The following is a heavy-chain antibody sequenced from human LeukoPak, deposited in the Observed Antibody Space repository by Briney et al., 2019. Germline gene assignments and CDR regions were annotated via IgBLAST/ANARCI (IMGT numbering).Heavy chain of an antibody. J-gene: IGHJ4*02. Sequence: GESLKISCKGSGYSFTSYWIGWVRQMPGKGLEWMGIIYPGDSDTRYSPSFQGQVTISAHKSISTAYLQWSSLKASDTAMYYCARHYYYDSSGYYDCFDYWGQGTLVTVSS. CDR1: GYSFTSYW. V-gene: IGHV5-51*01. CDR3: ARHYYYDSSGYYDCFDY. CDR2: IYPGDSDT. D-gene: IGHD3-22*01.